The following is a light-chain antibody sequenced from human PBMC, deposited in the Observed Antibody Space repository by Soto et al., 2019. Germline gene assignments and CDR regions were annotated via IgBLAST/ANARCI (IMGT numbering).Light chain of an antibody. V-gene: IGKV3D-20*02. J-gene: IGKJ5*01. Sequence: EIVLTQSPGTLSLSPGERATLSCRASQSVTSNYLAWYQQTPGQAPRLLIFVASISATGIPDRFSGSGSGTNFTLTITRIEPQDLAVYHCQSRSSWPSFGQGTRLEIK. CDR1: QSVTSNY. CDR2: VAS. CDR3: QSRSSWPS.